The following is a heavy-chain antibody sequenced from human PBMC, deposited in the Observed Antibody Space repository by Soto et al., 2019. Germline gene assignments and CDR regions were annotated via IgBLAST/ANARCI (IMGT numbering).Heavy chain of an antibody. Sequence: EVQLVESGGGLVKPGGSLRLSCAASGFTFSDYSMNWVRQTPGKGLEWVSSISGSSSYIYYADSVKGRFTISRDNAKNSLYLQMNSLRAEDTAVYYWASERGYSSGWWAYWGQGTLLTVSS. CDR1: GFTFSDYS. CDR3: ASERGYSSGWWAY. V-gene: IGHV3-21*01. D-gene: IGHD6-19*01. CDR2: ISGSSSYI. J-gene: IGHJ4*02.